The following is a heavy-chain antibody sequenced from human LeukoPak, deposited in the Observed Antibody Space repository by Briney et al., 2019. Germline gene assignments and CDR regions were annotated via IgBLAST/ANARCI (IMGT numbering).Heavy chain of an antibody. J-gene: IGHJ5*02. Sequence: SETLSLTCAVYGGSFSGYYWSWIRQPPGKGLEWIGEINHSGSTNYNPSLKSRVTISVDTSKNQFSLKVNSVTAADTAVYYCVRSKSGTYGWFDPWGQGTLVTVSS. CDR1: GGSFSGYY. CDR3: VRSKSGTYGWFDP. CDR2: INHSGST. D-gene: IGHD4-17*01. V-gene: IGHV4-34*01.